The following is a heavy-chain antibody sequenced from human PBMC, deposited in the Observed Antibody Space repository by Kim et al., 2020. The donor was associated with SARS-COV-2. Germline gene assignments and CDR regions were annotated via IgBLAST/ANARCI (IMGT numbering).Heavy chain of an antibody. CDR2: IYYSGST. Sequence: SETLSLTCTVSGGSISSSSYYWGWIRQPPGKGLEWIGSIYYSGSTYYNPSLKSRVTISVDTSKNQFSLKLSSVTAADTAVYYCAREGTEGGSYDYWGQGTLVTVSS. D-gene: IGHD1-26*01. V-gene: IGHV4-39*02. CDR3: AREGTEGGSYDY. CDR1: GGSISSSSYY. J-gene: IGHJ4*02.